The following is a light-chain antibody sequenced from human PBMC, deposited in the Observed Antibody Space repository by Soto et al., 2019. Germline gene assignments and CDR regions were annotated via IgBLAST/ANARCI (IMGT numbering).Light chain of an antibody. Sequence: IVLTQSPATLSLSPGERASLSCRASQTVGKDLAWYQVRPGQAPRLLIFDASTRATGVPPRFSGSRAGSDVPLAISRLDPEECDLYYCQQRSAWAFGVGGGTSVLIK. CDR3: QQRSAWAFG. V-gene: IGKV3D-11*02. J-gene: IGKJ4*01. CDR2: DAS. CDR1: QTVGKD.